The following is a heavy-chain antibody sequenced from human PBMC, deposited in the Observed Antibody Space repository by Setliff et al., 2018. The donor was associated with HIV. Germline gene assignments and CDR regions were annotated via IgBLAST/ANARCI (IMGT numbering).Heavy chain of an antibody. CDR2: VYYNGNI. D-gene: IGHD6-6*01. Sequence: PSETLSLTCTVSGGSLSDYYWSWIRQAPGKGLEWIGYVYYNGNINYNPSLRSRVTISVDTSKNQFSLKLTSVTAADTAVYYCAREDSSYHYFDYWGQGMLVTVSS. CDR3: AREDSSYHYFDY. V-gene: IGHV4-59*12. J-gene: IGHJ4*02. CDR1: GGSLSDYY.